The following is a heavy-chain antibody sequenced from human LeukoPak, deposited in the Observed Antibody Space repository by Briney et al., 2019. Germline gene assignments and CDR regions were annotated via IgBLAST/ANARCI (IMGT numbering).Heavy chain of an antibody. D-gene: IGHD3-3*01. CDR2: VSGSGGST. Sequence: PGGSLTLSCAAPGFTFSSYAMSWVRQAPGKGLEWVSAVSGSGGSTYYAGFVKGRFIISRDNSKNTLYLQVNNLRAEGSAVYYCVEGGRFSPMDVWGQGTTVTVSS. V-gene: IGHV3-23*01. CDR1: GFTFSSYA. CDR3: VEGGRFSPMDV. J-gene: IGHJ6*02.